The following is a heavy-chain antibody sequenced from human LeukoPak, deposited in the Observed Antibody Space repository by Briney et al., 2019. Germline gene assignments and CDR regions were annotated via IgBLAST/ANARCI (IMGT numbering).Heavy chain of an antibody. Sequence: GGSLRLSCAACGFIFRSYSMNWVRQARARGLEWVSSISSSSSYIYYADSVKGRFTISRDNAKNSLYLQMNSLRAEDTAVYYCASGDTAMVTLDYWGQGTLVTVSS. CDR2: ISSSSSYI. V-gene: IGHV3-21*01. J-gene: IGHJ4*02. CDR3: ASGDTAMVTLDY. D-gene: IGHD5-18*01. CDR1: GFIFRSYS.